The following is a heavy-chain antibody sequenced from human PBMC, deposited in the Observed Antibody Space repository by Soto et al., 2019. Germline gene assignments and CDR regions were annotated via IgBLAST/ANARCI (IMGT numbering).Heavy chain of an antibody. Sequence: PRAARIPWRATAGLTVGKDYADLVRTAPGKVLAWVSVIYSGGSTYYADSVKGRFTISRDNSKNTLYLQMNGLRPEDTAVYYCARGGFSGSYQPQNDPFDIWGQGKMV. V-gene: IGHV3-53*01. CDR1: GLTVGKDY. J-gene: IGHJ3*02. D-gene: IGHD1-26*01. CDR3: ARGGFSGSYQPQNDPFDI. CDR2: IYSGGST.